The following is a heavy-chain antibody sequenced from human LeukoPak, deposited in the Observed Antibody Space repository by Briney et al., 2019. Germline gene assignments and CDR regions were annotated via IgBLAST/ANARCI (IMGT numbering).Heavy chain of an antibody. Sequence: GGSLRLSCAASGFTFSSYAMSWVRQAPGKGLEWVSGISGSGGSTYYADSVKGRFTISRDNAKNSLYLQMNSLRAEDTAVYYCARSNNGAFDIWGQGTMVTVSS. V-gene: IGHV3-23*01. J-gene: IGHJ3*02. D-gene: IGHD1/OR15-1a*01. CDR3: ARSNNGAFDI. CDR1: GFTFSSYA. CDR2: ISGSGGST.